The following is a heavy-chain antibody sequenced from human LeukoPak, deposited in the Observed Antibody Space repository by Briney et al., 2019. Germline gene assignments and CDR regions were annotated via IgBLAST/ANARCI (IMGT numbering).Heavy chain of an antibody. Sequence: PGGSLRLSCAASGFTFSNYLMNWVRQAPGKGLEWVSFISSTGGTTYYADSAKGRFTVSRDNAKNSLLLQMNSLRVEDTALYFCARGYSRAAFDIWGPGTVITVSS. CDR2: ISSTGGTT. J-gene: IGHJ3*02. D-gene: IGHD2-15*01. V-gene: IGHV3-48*01. CDR1: GFTFSNYL. CDR3: ARGYSRAAFDI.